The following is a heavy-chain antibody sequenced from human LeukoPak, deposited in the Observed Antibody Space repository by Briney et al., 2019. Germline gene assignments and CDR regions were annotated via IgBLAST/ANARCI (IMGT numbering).Heavy chain of an antibody. V-gene: IGHV3-23*01. D-gene: IGHD2-2*01. J-gene: IGHJ5*02. CDR1: GFTFSSYA. CDR3: AKLGDRYQLWA. Sequence: GGSLRLSCAASGFTFSSYAMSWVRQAPGKGLEWVSAISGSGGSTYYADSVKGRFTISRDNSKNTLYLQMNSLRAGDTAVYYCAKLGDRYQLWAWGQGTLVTVSS. CDR2: ISGSGGST.